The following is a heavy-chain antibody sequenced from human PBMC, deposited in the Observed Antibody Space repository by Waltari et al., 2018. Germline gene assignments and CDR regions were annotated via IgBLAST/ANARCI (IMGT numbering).Heavy chain of an antibody. V-gene: IGHV4-39*01. CDR2: IYYSGST. CDR1: GGSISSSNYY. CDR3: ARLDSRSGSYYFDY. J-gene: IGHJ4*02. Sequence: QLQLQESGPGLVKPSETLSLTCTVSGGSISSSNYYWGWIRQPPGKGLEWIGNIYYSGSTYYNPSLKSGVTTYIDTSRNQFSLKLSSVTAADTAVYFCARLDSRSGSYYFDYWGQGTLVTVSS. D-gene: IGHD1-26*01.